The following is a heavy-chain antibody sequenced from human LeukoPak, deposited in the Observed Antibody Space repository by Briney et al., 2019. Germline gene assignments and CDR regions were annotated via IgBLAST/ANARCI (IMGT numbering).Heavy chain of an antibody. J-gene: IGHJ4*02. D-gene: IGHD5-12*01. CDR3: ARRGHSGYLAYFDY. CDR1: GYTFTNYY. CDR2: INPSDGST. Sequence: GASVKVSCKASGYTFTNYYIHWVRQAPGQGPEWMGIINPSDGSTTYAQKFQGRVTTTRVTPTSTVYMELSSLRSGDTAVYYCARRGHSGYLAYFDYWGQGTLVTVSA. V-gene: IGHV1-46*01.